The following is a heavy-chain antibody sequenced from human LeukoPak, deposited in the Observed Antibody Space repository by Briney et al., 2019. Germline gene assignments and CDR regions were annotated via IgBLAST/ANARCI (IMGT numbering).Heavy chain of an antibody. Sequence: PSETLSLTCTVSGGSISSYYWSWIRQPPGKGLEWIGRIKSKTEGGTADYAAPVKGRFTISREDSKNTLFLQMDSLKTDDTAVYYCTTESPYSDYWGQGTLVTVSS. CDR3: TTESPYSDY. CDR1: GGSISSYY. J-gene: IGHJ4*02. V-gene: IGHV3-15*01. CDR2: IKSKTEGGTA.